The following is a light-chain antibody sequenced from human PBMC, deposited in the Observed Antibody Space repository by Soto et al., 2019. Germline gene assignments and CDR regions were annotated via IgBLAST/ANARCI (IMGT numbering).Light chain of an antibody. CDR2: DAS. Sequence: EIVLTQSPGTLSLSPGERATLSCRASQSVSNYLAWYQQKPGQAPRLLIYDASTRATGIPDRFSGSGSGTDFTLTISRLEPEDFAVYYCQQYGSSPYTFGQGTKVDIK. J-gene: IGKJ2*01. V-gene: IGKV3-20*01. CDR1: QSVSNY. CDR3: QQYGSSPYT.